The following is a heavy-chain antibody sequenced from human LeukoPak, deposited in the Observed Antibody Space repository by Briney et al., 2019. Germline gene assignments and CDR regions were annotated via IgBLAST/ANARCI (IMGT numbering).Heavy chain of an antibody. CDR2: IYYSGST. D-gene: IGHD1-7*01. J-gene: IGHJ4*02. Sequence: SETLSLTCTVSGGSISSYYWSWIRQPPGKGLEWIGYIYYSGSTNYSPSLKSRVTISVDTSKNQFSLKLSSVTAADTAVYYCARLSITGTGDYWGQGTLVTVSS. V-gene: IGHV4-59*08. CDR1: GGSISSYY. CDR3: ARLSITGTGDY.